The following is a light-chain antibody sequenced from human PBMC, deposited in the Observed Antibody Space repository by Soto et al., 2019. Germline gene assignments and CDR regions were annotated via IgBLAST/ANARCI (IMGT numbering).Light chain of an antibody. Sequence: EIVMTQSPATLSVSPGERVTLSCRASQSVRTNLAWYQKKPGQAPRPLIYGASPRPTVVPARFSGRGSGTEFALTISRLQSEDFAVYYCQHYNNLWGFGGGTKVEIK. CDR2: GAS. V-gene: IGKV3-15*01. CDR1: QSVRTN. CDR3: QHYNNLWG. J-gene: IGKJ4*01.